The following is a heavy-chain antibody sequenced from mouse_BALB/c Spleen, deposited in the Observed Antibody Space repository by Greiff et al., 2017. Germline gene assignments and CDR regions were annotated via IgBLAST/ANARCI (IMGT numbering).Heavy chain of an antibody. CDR1: GFNFNGYY. CDR2: IDPGNGNT. D-gene: IGHD2-3*01. J-gene: IGHJ3*01. V-gene: IGHV14-1*02. Sequence: VHVKQSGAELVRPGASVKLSCKASGFNFNGYYMHWVKQRPEQGLEWIGGIDPGNGNTIYDPKFTGKARLTADKSSNTAYLQLSSLTSEDTAVYYCARGCDGTGFAYWGQGTLVTVSA. CDR3: ARGCDGTGFAY.